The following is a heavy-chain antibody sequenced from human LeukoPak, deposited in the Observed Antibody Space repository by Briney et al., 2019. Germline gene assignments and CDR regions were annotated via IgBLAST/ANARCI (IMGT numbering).Heavy chain of an antibody. CDR2: IYPGDSDT. CDR1: GYSFTSYW. J-gene: IGHJ4*02. Sequence: GESLKISFKGSGYSFTSYWIGWGRQMPGKGVEGMGIIYPGDSDTRYSPSFQGQVTISADKSISTAYLQWSSLKASDTAMYYCARQYSSSSPFDYWGQGTLVTVSA. V-gene: IGHV5-51*01. CDR3: ARQYSSSSPFDY. D-gene: IGHD6-6*01.